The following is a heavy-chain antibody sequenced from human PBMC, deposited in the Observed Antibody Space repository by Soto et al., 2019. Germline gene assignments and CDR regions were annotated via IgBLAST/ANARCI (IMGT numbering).Heavy chain of an antibody. CDR1: GFTFSSYA. CDR2: ISYDGSNK. CDR3: ARATPEYYDSSGYYRAFDI. V-gene: IGHV3-30-3*01. J-gene: IGHJ3*02. Sequence: QVQLVESGGGVVQPGRSLRLSCAASGFTFSSYAMHWVRQAPGKGLERVAVISYDGSNKYYADSVKGRFTISRDNSKNTLYLQMNSLRAEDTAVYYCARATPEYYDSSGYYRAFDIWGQGTMVTVSS. D-gene: IGHD3-22*01.